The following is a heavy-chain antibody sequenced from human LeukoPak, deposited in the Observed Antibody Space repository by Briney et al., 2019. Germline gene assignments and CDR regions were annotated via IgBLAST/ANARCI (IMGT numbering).Heavy chain of an antibody. D-gene: IGHD6-13*01. CDR3: ARDSSSWAIDY. Sequence: TSETLSLTCTVSGXSISSYYGSWIRQPAGKGLEWIGRIYTSGSTNYNPSLKSRVTMSVDTSKNQFSLKLSSVTAADTAVYYCARDSSSWAIDYWGQGTLVTVSS. V-gene: IGHV4-4*07. CDR2: IYTSGST. CDR1: GXSISSYY. J-gene: IGHJ4*02.